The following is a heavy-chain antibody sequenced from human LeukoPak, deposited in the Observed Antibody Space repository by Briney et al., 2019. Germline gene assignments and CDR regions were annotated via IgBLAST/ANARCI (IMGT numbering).Heavy chain of an antibody. CDR3: ARPYCSAGSCFPNWLDP. J-gene: IGHJ5*02. Sequence: ASVKVSCKASGYTFSNYDINWVRQATGQGLEWMGWTNPKSGNAGYAQKFQGRVTMTRDTSRGTAYMELSSLRSEGTAVYYCARPYCSAGSCFPNWLDPWGQGTLVTVSS. D-gene: IGHD2-15*01. CDR1: GYTFSNYD. CDR2: TNPKSGNA. V-gene: IGHV1-8*01.